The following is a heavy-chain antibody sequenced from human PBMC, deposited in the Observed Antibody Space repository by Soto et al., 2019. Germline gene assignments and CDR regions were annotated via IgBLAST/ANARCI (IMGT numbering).Heavy chain of an antibody. V-gene: IGHV3-33*01. Sequence: QVQLVESGGGVVQPGRSLRLSCAASGFTFSSYGMHWVRQAPGKGLEWVAVIWYDGSNKYYADSVKVRFTISRDNSNNTLYLQMNSLRAEDTAVYYCARETPDLDYWCQGTLVTVSS. D-gene: IGHD2-15*01. CDR3: ARETPDLDY. CDR2: IWYDGSNK. CDR1: GFTFSSYG. J-gene: IGHJ4*02.